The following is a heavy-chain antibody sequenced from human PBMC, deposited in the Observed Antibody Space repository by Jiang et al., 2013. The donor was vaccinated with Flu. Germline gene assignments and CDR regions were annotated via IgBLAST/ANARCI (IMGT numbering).Heavy chain of an antibody. J-gene: IGHJ6*02. D-gene: IGHD2-15*01. V-gene: IGHV3-30*02. CDR3: ASFVAARAMDV. CDR2: IQFDGSNT. CDR1: GLVFSSYE. Sequence: QLLESGGDVVQPGGSLRLSCAASGLVFSSYEMHWVRQAPGKGLGCVAYIQFDGSNTYYADSVKGRFTVSRDNSKNTLYLQMNSLRADDTAVYYCASFVAARAMDVWGQGTTVTVSS.